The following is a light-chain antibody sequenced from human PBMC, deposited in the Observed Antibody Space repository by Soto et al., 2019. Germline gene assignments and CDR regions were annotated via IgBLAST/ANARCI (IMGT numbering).Light chain of an antibody. CDR1: QSVSSSY. Sequence: EIVLTQSPGTLSLSPGERATLSFRSSQSVSSSYLAWYQQKPGQAPRLIIYGASSRATGIPDRFSGSGSGTDFTLTISRLEPEDFAVYYCQQYGSSPITFGQGTRLENK. J-gene: IGKJ5*01. CDR3: QQYGSSPIT. V-gene: IGKV3-20*01. CDR2: GAS.